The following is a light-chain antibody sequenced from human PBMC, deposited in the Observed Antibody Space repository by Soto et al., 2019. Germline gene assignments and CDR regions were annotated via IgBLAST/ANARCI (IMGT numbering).Light chain of an antibody. CDR3: QAYDYSLTASV. J-gene: IGLJ3*02. V-gene: IGLV1-40*01. CDR1: SSNLGAGYD. Sequence: QPVLTQPPSVSGAPGQRVTIPCTGNSSNLGAGYDVHWYQQLPGTAPKLVIYGNRNRPSGVPERFSGSKSGTSASLAITGLQDEDEGDYYCQAYDYSLTASVFGGGTKLTVL. CDR2: GNR.